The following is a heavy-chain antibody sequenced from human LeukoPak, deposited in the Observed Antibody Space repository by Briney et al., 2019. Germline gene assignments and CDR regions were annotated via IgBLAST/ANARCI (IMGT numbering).Heavy chain of an antibody. CDR3: AKDKEGSSWYYFDY. J-gene: IGHJ4*02. CDR2: ISWNSGSI. CDR1: GFTFDDYA. Sequence: GRSLRFSCAASGFTFDDYAMHWVRQAPGKGLEWVSGISWNSGSIGYADSVKGRFTISRDNAKNSLYLQMNSLRAEDTALYYCAKDKEGSSWYYFDYWGQGTLVTVSS. V-gene: IGHV3-9*01. D-gene: IGHD6-13*01.